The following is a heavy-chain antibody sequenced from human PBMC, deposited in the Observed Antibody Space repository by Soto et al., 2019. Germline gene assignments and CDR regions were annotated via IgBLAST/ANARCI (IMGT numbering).Heavy chain of an antibody. CDR2: ISYDGSNE. D-gene: IGHD2-2*01. V-gene: IGHV3-30*18. J-gene: IGHJ4*02. CDR3: AKDVVRYCSSTSCYSPLFFDS. CDR1: GFSFSNYG. Sequence: GGSLRLSCAASGFSFSNYGMHWVRQAPGKGLEWVAVISYDGSNEYYADSVKGRFTISRDNSKNTLYLQMNSLRAEDTAVYYCAKDVVRYCSSTSCYSPLFFDSWGQGTLVTVSS.